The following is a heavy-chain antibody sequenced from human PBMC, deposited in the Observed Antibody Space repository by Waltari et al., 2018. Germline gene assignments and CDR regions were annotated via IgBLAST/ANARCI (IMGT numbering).Heavy chain of an antibody. CDR3: AREPGPFILGYCSSTSCQLDY. J-gene: IGHJ4*02. CDR2: IWYDGSNK. Sequence: QVQLVESGGGVVQPGRSLRLSCAASGFTFSSYGMPWVRQAAGKGLGGVAVIWYDGSNKYYADSVKGRFTISRDNSKNTLYLQMNSLRAEDTAVYYCAREPGPFILGYCSSTSCQLDYWGQGTLVTVSS. D-gene: IGHD2-2*01. CDR1: GFTFSSYG. V-gene: IGHV3-33*01.